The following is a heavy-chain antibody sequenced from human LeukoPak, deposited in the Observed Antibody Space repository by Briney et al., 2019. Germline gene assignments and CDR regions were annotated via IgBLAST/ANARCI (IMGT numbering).Heavy chain of an antibody. J-gene: IGHJ4*02. CDR1: GGTFSSYA. D-gene: IGHD3-22*01. CDR3: ASSRWRYYYDSSGYLPGYYFDY. Sequence: GASVKVSCTASGGTFSSYAISWVRQAPGQGLEWMGRIIPILGIANYAQKFQGRVTITADKSTSTAYMELSSLRSEDTAVYYCASSRWRYYYDSSGYLPGYYFDYWGQGTLVTVSS. CDR2: IIPILGIA. V-gene: IGHV1-69*04.